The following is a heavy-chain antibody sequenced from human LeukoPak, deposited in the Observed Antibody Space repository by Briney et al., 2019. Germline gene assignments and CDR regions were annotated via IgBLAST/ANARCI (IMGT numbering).Heavy chain of an antibody. CDR3: TREGRYSSSWVYYYYMDV. V-gene: IGHV3-73*01. J-gene: IGHJ6*03. CDR2: IRSKANSYAT. CDR1: GFTFSGSA. D-gene: IGHD6-13*01. Sequence: GGSLRLSCAASGFTFSGSAMHWVRQASGKGLEWLGRIRSKANSYATAHAASVKGRFTISRDDSKNTAYLQMNSLKTEDTAVYYCTREGRYSSSWVYYYYMDVWGKGTTVTVSS.